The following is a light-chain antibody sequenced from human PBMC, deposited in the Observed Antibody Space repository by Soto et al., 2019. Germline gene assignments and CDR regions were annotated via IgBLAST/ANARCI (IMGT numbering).Light chain of an antibody. CDR1: QSFSTSY. Sequence: EIVLTQSPVTLSLSPGERATLSCKASQSFSTSYLAWYQQKPGQPPRLLIYGTSNRATDIPDRFSGSGSGTDFTLTITRLEPEDFAVYYCQQYGSSPRTFGQGTRLEIK. CDR3: QQYGSSPRT. CDR2: GTS. J-gene: IGKJ2*01. V-gene: IGKV3-20*01.